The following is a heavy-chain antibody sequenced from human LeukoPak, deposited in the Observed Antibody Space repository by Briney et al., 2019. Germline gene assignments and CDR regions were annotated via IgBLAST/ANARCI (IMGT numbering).Heavy chain of an antibody. V-gene: IGHV1-2*02. J-gene: IGHJ6*03. D-gene: IGHD3-3*01. CDR1: GYTFTGYY. CDR2: INPKSGAT. CDR3: ARDIPGFLECRTYDYMDV. Sequence: ASVKVSCKASGYTFTGYYMHWVRQAPGQGLEWMGWINPKSGATSYAQRLQGRLTMTRNTSINTPFMELSSLRSDDTAVYYSARDIPGFLECRTYDYMDVWGKGTTVSVSS.